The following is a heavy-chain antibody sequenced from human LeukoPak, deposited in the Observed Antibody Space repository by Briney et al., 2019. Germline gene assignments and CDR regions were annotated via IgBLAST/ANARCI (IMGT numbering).Heavy chain of an antibody. CDR2: IFHTGST. D-gene: IGHD3-10*01. CDR3: ARVMVRGVAFDY. Sequence: TSETLSLTCTVSGYSISDGNYWGWIRQPPGKGLEWIGSIFHTGSTYDNPSLKSRVTTSVDTSKNQFSLKLSSVTAADTAVYYCARVMVRGVAFDYWGQGTLVTVSS. V-gene: IGHV4-38-2*02. J-gene: IGHJ4*02. CDR1: GYSISDGNY.